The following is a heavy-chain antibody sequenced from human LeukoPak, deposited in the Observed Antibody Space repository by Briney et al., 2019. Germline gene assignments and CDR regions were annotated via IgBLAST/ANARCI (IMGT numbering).Heavy chain of an antibody. CDR2: IYYSGST. J-gene: IGHJ2*01. D-gene: IGHD7-27*01. V-gene: IGHV4-39*07. CDR1: GGSISSSSYY. Sequence: PSETLSLTCTVSGGSISSSSYYWGWIRQPPGKGLESIGSIYYSGSTYYNPSLKSRVTISVDTSKNQFSLKLSSVTAADTAVYYCARDLTGRTYWYFDLWGRGTLVTVSS. CDR3: ARDLTGRTYWYFDL.